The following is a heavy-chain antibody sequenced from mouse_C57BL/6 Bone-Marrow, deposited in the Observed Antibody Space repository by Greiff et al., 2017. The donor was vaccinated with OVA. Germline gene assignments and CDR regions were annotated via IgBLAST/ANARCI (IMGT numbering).Heavy chain of an antibody. J-gene: IGHJ3*01. CDR1: GYTFTSYG. CDR3: ARGGWLRRAWFAY. Sequence: VKLVESGAELARPGASVKLSCKASGYTFTSYGISWVKQRTGQGLEWIGEIYPRSGNTYYNEKFKGKATLTADKSSSTAYMELRSLTSEDSAVYFCARGGWLRRAWFAYWGQGTLVTVSA. CDR2: IYPRSGNT. V-gene: IGHV1-81*01. D-gene: IGHD2-2*01.